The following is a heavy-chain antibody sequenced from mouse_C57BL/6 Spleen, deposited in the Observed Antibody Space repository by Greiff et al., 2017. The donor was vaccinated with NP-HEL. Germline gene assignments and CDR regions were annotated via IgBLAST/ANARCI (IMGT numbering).Heavy chain of an antibody. CDR1: GFTFSNYW. J-gene: IGHJ3*01. D-gene: IGHD1-1*01. CDR2: IRLKSDNYAT. V-gene: IGHV6-3*01. Sequence: EVKLVESGGGLVQPGGSMKLSCVASGFTFSNYWMNWVRQSPEKGLEWVAQIRLKSDNYATHYAESVKGRFTISRDDSKSSVYLQMNNLRAEDTGIYYCTGAIYYYGSSRFAYWGQGTLVTVSA. CDR3: TGAIYYYGSSRFAY.